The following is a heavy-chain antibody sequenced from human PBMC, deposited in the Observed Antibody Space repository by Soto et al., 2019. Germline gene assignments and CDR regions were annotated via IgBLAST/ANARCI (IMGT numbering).Heavy chain of an antibody. Sequence: AETRSLTCAVSGGSISSSNWWSWVRRPPGKGLEWIGEIYHSGSTNYNPSLKSRVTISVDKSKNQFSLKLSSVTAADTAVYYCARGAPYYDILTGYSEVNWFDPWGQGTLVTVSS. CDR3: ARGAPYYDILTGYSEVNWFDP. CDR1: GGSISSSNW. CDR2: IYHSGST. D-gene: IGHD3-9*01. V-gene: IGHV4-4*02. J-gene: IGHJ5*02.